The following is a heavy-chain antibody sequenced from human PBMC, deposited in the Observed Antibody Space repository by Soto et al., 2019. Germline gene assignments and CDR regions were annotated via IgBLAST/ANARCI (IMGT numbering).Heavy chain of an antibody. J-gene: IGHJ4*02. V-gene: IGHV3-23*01. CDR3: ARGGSTGWFYFDF. Sequence: GGSQRHSYAASGGPFKSYSMNWVRTEPGKGLEWVASTPGSGGSSYYADSVKGRFTISRDNSKNTLYLDLNSLKAEDTAMYYCARGGSTGWFYFDFWGQGTQVNSSS. CDR1: GGPFKSYS. D-gene: IGHD6-19*01. CDR2: TPGSGGSS.